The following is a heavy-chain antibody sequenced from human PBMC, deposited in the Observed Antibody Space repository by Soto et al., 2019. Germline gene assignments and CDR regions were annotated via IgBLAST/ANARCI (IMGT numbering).Heavy chain of an antibody. CDR1: GGTFGSQG. Sequence: SVKVSCKASGGTFGSQGIAWVRQAPGQGLEWMGGFIAMLGTPTYAKKVQGRATISADESLTSSYLELRSLRSEDTGVYFCARGAMANFDFWGQGTVVTVSS. J-gene: IGHJ4*02. CDR3: ARGAMANFDF. CDR2: FIAMLGTP. D-gene: IGHD5-18*01. V-gene: IGHV1-69*13.